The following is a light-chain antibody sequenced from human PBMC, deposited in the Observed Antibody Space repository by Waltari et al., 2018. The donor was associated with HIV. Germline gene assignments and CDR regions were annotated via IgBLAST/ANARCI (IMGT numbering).Light chain of an antibody. CDR1: SSDVGGSTY. Sequence: QSALTQPRSVSGSPGQSVTISCTGTSSDVGGSTYVSWYQQHPGKAPKLMIYDISKRPSGVPDRFSGSKSDNTASLTISGLQAEDEAHYYCCSYAGSHWVFGGGTKLTVL. CDR3: CSYAGSHWV. J-gene: IGLJ3*02. CDR2: DIS. V-gene: IGLV2-11*01.